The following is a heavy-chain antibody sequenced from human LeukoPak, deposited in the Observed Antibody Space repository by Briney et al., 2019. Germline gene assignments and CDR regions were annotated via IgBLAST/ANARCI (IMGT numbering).Heavy chain of an antibody. Sequence: SETLSLTCTVSGDSISRYYWSWIRQSPGKGLEWIGYFSYTGSTNYNPSLKSRVTISAGTSKNQFSLNLSSVTAADTAVYYCARDLGYSGFDWAPWGQGTLVTVSS. CDR2: FSYTGST. CDR3: ARDLGYSGFDWAP. J-gene: IGHJ5*02. D-gene: IGHD5-12*01. CDR1: GDSISRYY. V-gene: IGHV4-59*12.